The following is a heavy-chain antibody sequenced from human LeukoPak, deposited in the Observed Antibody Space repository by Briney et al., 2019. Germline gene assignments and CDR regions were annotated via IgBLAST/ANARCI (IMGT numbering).Heavy chain of an antibody. CDR2: VNAYNGDT. J-gene: IGHJ3*02. V-gene: IGHV1-18*01. CDR3: ARVTLHDYGSGRYAFDI. D-gene: IGHD3-10*01. CDR1: GYTFINYG. Sequence: ASVKVSCKASGYTFINYGITWVRQAPGQGLEWMGWVNAYNGDTNYEQNFQGRVTVTTDTSTSTGYMEVKSLRSDDTAVYYCARVTLHDYGSGRYAFDIWGQGTMVTVSS.